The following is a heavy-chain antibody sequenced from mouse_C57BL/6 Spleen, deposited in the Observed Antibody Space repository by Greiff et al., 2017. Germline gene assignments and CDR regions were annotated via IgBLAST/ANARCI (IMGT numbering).Heavy chain of an antibody. CDR3: TRDLTGTGAY. CDR2: ISSGGDYI. V-gene: IGHV5-9-1*02. J-gene: IGHJ3*01. CDR1: GFTFSSYA. Sequence: EVKVVESGEGLVKPGGSLKLSCAASGFTFSSYAMSWVRQTPEKRLEWVAYISSGGDYIYYADTVKGRFTISRDNARNTLYLQMSSLKSEDTAMYYCTRDLTGTGAYWGQGTLVTVSA. D-gene: IGHD4-1*01.